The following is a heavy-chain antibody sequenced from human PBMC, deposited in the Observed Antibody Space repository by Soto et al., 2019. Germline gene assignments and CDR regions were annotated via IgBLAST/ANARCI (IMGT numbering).Heavy chain of an antibody. CDR2: IIPIFGTA. V-gene: IGHV1-69*13. Sequence: ASVKVSCKASGGTFSSYAISWVRQAPGQGLEWMGGIIPIFGTANYAQKFQGRVTITADESTSTAYMELSSLRSEDTAVYYCARTSHYDFWSGPNYYYYYGMDVWGQGTTVTVSS. CDR1: GGTFSSYA. CDR3: ARTSHYDFWSGPNYYYYYGMDV. J-gene: IGHJ6*02. D-gene: IGHD3-3*01.